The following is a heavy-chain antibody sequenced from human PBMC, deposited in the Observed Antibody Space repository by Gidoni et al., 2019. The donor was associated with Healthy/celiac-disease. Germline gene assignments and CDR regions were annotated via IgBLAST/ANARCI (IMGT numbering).Heavy chain of an antibody. D-gene: IGHD2-2*01. J-gene: IGHJ5*02. CDR2: IYYSGST. CDR1: GGSISSYY. V-gene: IGHV4-59*01. CDR3: AREIVVPAALWFDP. Sequence: QVQLQESGPGLVKPSETLSLTCTVSGGSISSYYWSWIRQPPGKGLEWIGYIYYSGSTNYNPSLKSRVTISVDTSKNQFSLKLSSVTAADTAVYYCAREIVVPAALWFDPWGQGTLVTVSS.